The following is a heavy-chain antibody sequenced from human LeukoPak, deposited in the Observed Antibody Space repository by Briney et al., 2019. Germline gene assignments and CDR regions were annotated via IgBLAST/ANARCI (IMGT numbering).Heavy chain of an antibody. Sequence: ASVKVSCKASGYTFTSYDINWVRQANGQGLEWMGWMNPNSGNTGYAQKFQGRVTMTRNTSISTAYTELSSLRSEDTAVYYCASLAYGGNSFGYFDLWGRGTLVTVSS. CDR1: GYTFTSYD. J-gene: IGHJ2*01. CDR2: MNPNSGNT. CDR3: ASLAYGGNSFGYFDL. D-gene: IGHD4-23*01. V-gene: IGHV1-8*01.